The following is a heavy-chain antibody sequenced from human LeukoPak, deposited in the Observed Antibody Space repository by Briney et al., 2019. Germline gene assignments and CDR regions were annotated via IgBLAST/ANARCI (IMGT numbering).Heavy chain of an antibody. V-gene: IGHV1-46*01. CDR2: INPSGGST. CDR3: ARGDCSRGSCHLLDH. Sequence: ASVKVSCKASGYTFTSYYLHWVRQAPGQGLEWMGIINPSGGSTNYAQKFQGRVTVTRDTSTSTVHMELSSLRSEDTAIYYCARGDCSRGSCHLLDHWGQGTLVTVSS. CDR1: GYTFTSYY. J-gene: IGHJ4*02. D-gene: IGHD2-15*01.